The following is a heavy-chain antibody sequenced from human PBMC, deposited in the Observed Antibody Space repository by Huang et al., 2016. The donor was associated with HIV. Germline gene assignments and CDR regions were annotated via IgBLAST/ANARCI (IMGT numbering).Heavy chain of an antibody. Sequence: QVQLVESGGGVVQPGRSLRLSCAASGFPFNHHAMHWVRQAPGKGRDWVALISNDGSNNYYADSVKGRFTISRDSSKSTLFLHMTSLRTEDTAVYYCARAKDTWDAYDIWGQGTMVIVSS. D-gene: IGHD5-18*01. CDR1: GFPFNHHA. CDR3: ARAKDTWDAYDI. J-gene: IGHJ3*02. V-gene: IGHV3-30-3*01. CDR2: ISNDGSNN.